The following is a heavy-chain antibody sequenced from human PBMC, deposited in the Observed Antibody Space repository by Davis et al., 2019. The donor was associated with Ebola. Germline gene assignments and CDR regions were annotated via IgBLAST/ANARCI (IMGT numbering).Heavy chain of an antibody. CDR1: GFTFSSYS. D-gene: IGHD6-19*01. CDR3: AKDGIAVAQT. J-gene: IGHJ3*01. V-gene: IGHV3-48*01. CDR2: ISSSSSTI. Sequence: PGGSLRLSCAASGFTFSSYSMNWVRQAPGKGLDGVSYISSSSSTIYYADSVKGRFTISRDNAKNTLYLQMNSLRAEDTAVYYCAKDGIAVAQTWGQGTMVTVSS.